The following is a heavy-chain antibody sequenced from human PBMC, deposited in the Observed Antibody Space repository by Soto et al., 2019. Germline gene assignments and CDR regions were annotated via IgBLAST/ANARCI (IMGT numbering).Heavy chain of an antibody. J-gene: IGHJ4*02. Sequence: QVQLQESGPGLVRPSGTLSLTCAVSGGSISSSNWWSWVRQPPGKGLEWIGEIYHSGSTNYNPSRKSRVTISVEKSKNLFSLKLSSVTAADTAVYYWARVVRSYDSLTGYQYYFDDWGQGTLVTVSS. V-gene: IGHV4-4*02. D-gene: IGHD3-9*01. CDR2: IYHSGST. CDR3: ARVVRSYDSLTGYQYYFDD. CDR1: GGSISSSNW.